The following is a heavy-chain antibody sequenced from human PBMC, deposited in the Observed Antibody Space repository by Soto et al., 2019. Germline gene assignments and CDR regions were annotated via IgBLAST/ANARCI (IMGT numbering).Heavy chain of an antibody. CDR1: GYTFTGYY. V-gene: IGHV1-2*02. CDR3: ARPGSSGYSYSKPGDYFDY. J-gene: IGHJ4*02. CDR2: INPNSGGT. D-gene: IGHD3-22*01. Sequence: QVQLVQSGAEVKKPGASVKVSCKASGYTFTGYYMHWVRQAPGQGLEWMGWINPNSGGTNYAQKFQGRVTMTRDTSISTACMELSRLRSDDTAVYYCARPGSSGYSYSKPGDYFDYWGQGTLVTVSS.